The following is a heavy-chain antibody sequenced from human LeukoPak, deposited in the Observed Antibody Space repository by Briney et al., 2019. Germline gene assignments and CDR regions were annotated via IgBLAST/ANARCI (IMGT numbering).Heavy chain of an antibody. CDR2: INSDGSST. CDR3: ARDRGGYYDSMDY. Sequence: GGFLRLSCAASGFTFSRYWMHWVRQAPGKGLVWVSRINSDGSSTSYADSVKGRFTISRDNAKNTLYLQMNSLRAEDTAVYYCARDRGGYYDSMDYWGQGTLVTVSS. CDR1: GFTFSRYW. V-gene: IGHV3-74*01. D-gene: IGHD3-22*01. J-gene: IGHJ4*02.